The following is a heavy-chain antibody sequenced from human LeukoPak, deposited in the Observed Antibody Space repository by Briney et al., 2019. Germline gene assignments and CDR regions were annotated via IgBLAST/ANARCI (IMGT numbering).Heavy chain of an antibody. CDR1: GYTFTSYG. V-gene: IGHV1-18*01. Sequence: ASVKVSCKASGYTFTSYGISWVRQAPGQGREWMGWISAYNGNTNYAQKLQGRVTMTTDTSTSTAYMELRSLRSDDTAVYYCARAYRIFGVVIIPHPFDYWGQGTLVAVSS. CDR2: ISAYNGNT. CDR3: ARAYRIFGVVIIPHPFDY. J-gene: IGHJ4*02. D-gene: IGHD3-3*02.